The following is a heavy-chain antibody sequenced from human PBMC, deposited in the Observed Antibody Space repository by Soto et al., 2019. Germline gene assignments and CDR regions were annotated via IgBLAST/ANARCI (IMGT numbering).Heavy chain of an antibody. J-gene: IGHJ3*02. CDR3: ATELHAAAAQFTDPLVI. CDR2: FDPEDGET. Sequence: GASVKVSCKVSGYTLTELSMHWVQQAPGKGLEWMGGFDPEDGETIYAQKFQGRVTMTEDTSTDTAYMELSSLRSEDTAVYYCATELHAAAAQFTDPLVIWGQGTMVTVSS. D-gene: IGHD6-13*01. CDR1: GYTLTELS. V-gene: IGHV1-24*01.